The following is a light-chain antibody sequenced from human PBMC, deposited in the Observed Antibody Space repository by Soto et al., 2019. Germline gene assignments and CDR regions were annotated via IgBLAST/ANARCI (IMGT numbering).Light chain of an antibody. V-gene: IGLV2-14*01. CDR3: SSYTSSSTVV. J-gene: IGLJ2*01. CDR2: DVS. CDR1: SSDVGGYNY. Sequence: QSALTQPASVSVSPGQSITISCTGTSSDVGGYNYVSWYQQHPGKAPKLMIYDVSNRPSGVSTRFSGSKSGNTASLTISGLQAEDEADYYCSSYTSSSTVVFGGGTQLTVL.